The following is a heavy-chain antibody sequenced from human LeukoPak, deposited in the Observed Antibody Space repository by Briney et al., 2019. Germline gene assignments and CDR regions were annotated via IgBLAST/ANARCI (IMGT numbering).Heavy chain of an antibody. CDR1: GFTFSNYW. CDR3: ASAYGGLFDY. CDR2: ISSSSSYI. D-gene: IGHD4/OR15-4a*01. J-gene: IGHJ4*02. V-gene: IGHV3-21*01. Sequence: PGGSLRLSCAASGFTFSNYWMNWVRQGPGKGLVWVSSISSSSSYIYYADSVKGRFTISRDNAKNSLYLQRNSLRAEDTAVYYCASAYGGLFDYWGQGTLVTVSS.